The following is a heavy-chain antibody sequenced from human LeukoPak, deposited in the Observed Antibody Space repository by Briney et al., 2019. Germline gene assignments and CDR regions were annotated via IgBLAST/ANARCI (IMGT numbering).Heavy chain of an antibody. CDR1: GFTVSSNY. V-gene: IGHV3-66*01. CDR3: ARVGIAAAGAYD. Sequence: GGSLRLSCAASGFTVSSNYMSWVRQAPGKGLEWVSVIYSGGSTYYADSVKGRFTISRDNSKNTLYLQMNSLRAEDTAVYYCARVGIAAAGAYDWGQGTLVTVSS. CDR2: IYSGGST. D-gene: IGHD6-13*01. J-gene: IGHJ4*02.